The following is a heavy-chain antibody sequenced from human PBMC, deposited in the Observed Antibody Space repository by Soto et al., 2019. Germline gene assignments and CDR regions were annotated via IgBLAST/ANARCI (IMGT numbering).Heavy chain of an antibody. CDR3: AQTQDYYYYYMDV. V-gene: IGHV3-21*01. Sequence: GGSLRLSCAASGFTFSSYTMNWVRQAPGKGLEWVSSISSSGSYIYYADSVKGRFTISRDNAKNSLYLQMNSLRAEDTAVYYCAQTQDYYYYYMDVWGKGTTVTVSS. CDR2: ISSSGSYI. J-gene: IGHJ6*03. CDR1: GFTFSSYT.